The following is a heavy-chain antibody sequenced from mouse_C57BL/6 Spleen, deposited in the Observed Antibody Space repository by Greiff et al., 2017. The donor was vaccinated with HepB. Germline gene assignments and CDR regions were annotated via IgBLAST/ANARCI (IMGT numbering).Heavy chain of an antibody. CDR1: GYTFTSYW. CDR3: SRQGYGNYFYY. V-gene: IGHV1-7*01. D-gene: IGHD2-1*01. J-gene: IGHJ2*01. Sequence: QVQLQQSGAELAKPGASVKLSCKASGYTFTSYWMHWVKQRPGQGLEWIGYINPSSGYTKYNQKFKDKATLTADKSTSTAYMHLSSLTYDDSSVYYCSRQGYGNYFYYWGQGTTLTVSS. CDR2: INPSSGYT.